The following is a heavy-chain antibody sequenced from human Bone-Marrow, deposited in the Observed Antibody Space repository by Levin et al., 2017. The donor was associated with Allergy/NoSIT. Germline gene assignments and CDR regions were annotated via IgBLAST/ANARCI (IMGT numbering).Heavy chain of an antibody. CDR1: GFTFSNYV. D-gene: IGHD1-1*01. Sequence: GESLKISCAASGFTFSNYVMNWVRQVPQKGLEWVSTIGAAGDTYYADSVRGRFTISRDNSKNTLSLQMNSLRSEDTALYYCAKDHAETLAAGHWGQGTLVTVSS. J-gene: IGHJ4*02. CDR2: IGAAGDT. CDR3: AKDHAETLAAGH. V-gene: IGHV3-23*01.